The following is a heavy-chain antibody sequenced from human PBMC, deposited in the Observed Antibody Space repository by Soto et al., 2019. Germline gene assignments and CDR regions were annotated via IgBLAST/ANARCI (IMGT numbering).Heavy chain of an antibody. D-gene: IGHD3-9*01. CDR3: ARHPYYDILTRFYDF. V-gene: IGHV5-51*01. CDR1: GYSCSSYW. CDR2: IYPGDSDT. Sequence: GVPKRISCKGSGYSCSSYWSGRVRKKNGKGLEWMGIIYPGDSDTRYSPSFQGQVTISADKSISTAYLQWSSLKASDTAMYYCARHPYYDILTRFYDFWVQRSLVIVSS. J-gene: IGHJ4*02.